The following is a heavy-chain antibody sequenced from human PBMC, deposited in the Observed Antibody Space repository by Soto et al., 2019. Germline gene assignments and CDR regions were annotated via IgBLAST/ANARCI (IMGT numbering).Heavy chain of an antibody. D-gene: IGHD3-3*01. Sequence: EVQLVESGGGLVKPGGSLSLSCAASGFTFSNAWINWVRQAPGKGLEWVGRIKSKTDGGTTDYAAPVKGRFTISRGHSKTTLYLQMNRLKTEDTAVYYCTTDLLVDFWSGKPSQDYYGMDVWGQGTTVTVSS. V-gene: IGHV3-15*07. J-gene: IGHJ6*02. CDR2: IKSKTDGGTT. CDR1: GFTFSNAW. CDR3: TTDLLVDFWSGKPSQDYYGMDV.